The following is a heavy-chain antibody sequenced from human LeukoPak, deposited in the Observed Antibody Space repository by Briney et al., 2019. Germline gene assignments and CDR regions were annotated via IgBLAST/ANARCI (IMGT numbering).Heavy chain of an antibody. CDR1: GGTFGSYA. J-gene: IGHJ5*02. Sequence: ASVKVSCKASGGTFGSYAISWVRQAPGQGLEWMGGIIPIFGTANYAQKFQGRVTITADESTSTAYMELSSLRSEDTAVYYCARDCSSTSCYDMSQYNWFDPWGQGTLVTVSS. CDR2: IIPIFGTA. V-gene: IGHV1-69*13. CDR3: ARDCSSTSCYDMSQYNWFDP. D-gene: IGHD2-2*01.